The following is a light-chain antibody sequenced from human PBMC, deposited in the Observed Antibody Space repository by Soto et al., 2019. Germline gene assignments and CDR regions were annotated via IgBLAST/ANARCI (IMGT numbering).Light chain of an antibody. CDR2: AAS. V-gene: IGKV1-5*01. CDR3: QQYNRYYPT. CDR1: QSINSW. J-gene: IGKJ1*01. Sequence: DIQMTQSPSTLSASVGDRVTITCRASQSINSWLAWYQQIPGKAPNLLIYAASSLESGVPSRFRGSGSGTEFTRTISSLQHDEFATYYCQQYNRYYPTFDQATQLEIK.